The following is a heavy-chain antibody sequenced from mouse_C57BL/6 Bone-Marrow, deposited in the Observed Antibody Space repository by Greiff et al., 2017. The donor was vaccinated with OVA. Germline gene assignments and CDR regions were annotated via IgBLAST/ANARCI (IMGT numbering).Heavy chain of an antibody. Sequence: VQGVESGPGLVQPSQSLSITCTVSGFSLTSYGVHWVRQPPGKGLEWLGVIWSGGSTDYNAAFISRLSISKDNSKSQVFFKMNSLQADDTAIYYCAKNNGSSSAWFAYWGQGTLVTVSA. V-gene: IGHV2-4*01. CDR3: AKNNGSSSAWFAY. D-gene: IGHD1-1*01. CDR2: IWSGGST. CDR1: GFSLTSYG. J-gene: IGHJ3*01.